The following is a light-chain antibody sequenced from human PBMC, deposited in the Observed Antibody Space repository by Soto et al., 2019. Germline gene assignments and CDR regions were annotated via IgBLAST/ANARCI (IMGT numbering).Light chain of an antibody. CDR2: AAS. Sequence: EVVMTQSPATLSVSPGERATLSCRASQSVSSNLAWYQQKPGQAPRLLIYAASTRATGFPARFSGTGSGTEFTLTISSLQSEDFAVYFCQQYNNWPRTFGQGTKVEMK. CDR1: QSVSSN. CDR3: QQYNNWPRT. V-gene: IGKV3-15*01. J-gene: IGKJ1*01.